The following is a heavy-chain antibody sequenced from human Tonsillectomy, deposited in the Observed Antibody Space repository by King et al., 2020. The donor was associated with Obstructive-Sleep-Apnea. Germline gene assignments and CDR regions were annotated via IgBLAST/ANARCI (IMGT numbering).Heavy chain of an antibody. D-gene: IGHD5-12*01. V-gene: IGHV3-23*04. CDR3: AKSTGVATRGYDY. Sequence: VQLVESGGGLVQPGGSLRLSCAASGFTFSSYAMSWVRQAPGKGLEGVSAISGSGGSTYSADSVKGRFTISRDNSKNTLYLQMNSLRAEDTAVYYCAKSTGVATRGYDYWGQGTLVTVSS. J-gene: IGHJ4*02. CDR2: ISGSGGST. CDR1: GFTFSSYA.